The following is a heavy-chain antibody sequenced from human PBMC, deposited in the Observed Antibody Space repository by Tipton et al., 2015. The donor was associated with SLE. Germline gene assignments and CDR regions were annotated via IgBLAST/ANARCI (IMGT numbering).Heavy chain of an antibody. CDR2: IDPSDSYT. Sequence: QLVQSGAEVKKPGESLRISCKGSGYSFTSYWISWVRQMPGKGLEWMGRIDPSDSYTNYSPSFQGHVTISADKSISTAYLQWSSLKASDTAMYYCASSPQYQLPLHYYMDVWGKGTTVTVSS. CDR1: GYSFTSYW. J-gene: IGHJ6*03. V-gene: IGHV5-10-1*01. CDR3: ASSPQYQLPLHYYMDV. D-gene: IGHD2-2*01.